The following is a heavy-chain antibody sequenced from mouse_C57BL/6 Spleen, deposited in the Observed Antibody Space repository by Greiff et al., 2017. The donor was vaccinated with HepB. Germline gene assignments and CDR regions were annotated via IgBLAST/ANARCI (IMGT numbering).Heavy chain of an antibody. CDR2: IRNKANGYTT. D-gene: IGHD1-1*01. Sequence: EVHLVESGGGLVQPGGSLSLSCAASGFTFTDYYMSWVRQPPGKALEWLGFIRNKANGYTTEYSASVKGRFTISRDNSQSILYLQMNALRAEDSATYYCARSPPYGSRGDYAMDYWGQGTSVTVSS. J-gene: IGHJ4*01. CDR3: ARSPPYGSRGDYAMDY. V-gene: IGHV7-3*01. CDR1: GFTFTDYY.